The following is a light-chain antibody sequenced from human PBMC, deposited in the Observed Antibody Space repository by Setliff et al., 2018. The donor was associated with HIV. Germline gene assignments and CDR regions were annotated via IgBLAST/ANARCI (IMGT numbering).Light chain of an antibody. CDR2: GNS. Sequence: QSVLTQPPSVSGAPGQRVTISCTGSSSNIGAGYDVHWYQQLPGTAPKLLIYGNSNRPSGVPDQFSGSKSGTSASLAITGLQAEDEADYYCAAWDDSLNGRVFGTGTKVTVL. V-gene: IGLV1-40*01. CDR1: SSNIGAGYD. J-gene: IGLJ1*01. CDR3: AAWDDSLNGRV.